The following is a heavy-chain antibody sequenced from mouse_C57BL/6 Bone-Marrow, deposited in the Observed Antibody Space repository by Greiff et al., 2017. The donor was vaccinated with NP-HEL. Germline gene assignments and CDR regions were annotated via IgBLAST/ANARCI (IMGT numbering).Heavy chain of an antibody. CDR2: IRHKANGYTT. V-gene: IGHV7-3*01. CDR1: GFTFTDYY. D-gene: IGHD1-1*01. CDR3: ARCPHYCGSIYFDD. Sequence: EVKLMESGGGLVQPGGSLSLSCAASGFTFTDYYMSWVRQPLGQALEWLGFIRHKANGYTTEYSASVKGRFTISRDNSQSILYLQRNAVGDEDRATYYCARCPHYCGSIYFDDWGQGTTLTVAS. J-gene: IGHJ2*01.